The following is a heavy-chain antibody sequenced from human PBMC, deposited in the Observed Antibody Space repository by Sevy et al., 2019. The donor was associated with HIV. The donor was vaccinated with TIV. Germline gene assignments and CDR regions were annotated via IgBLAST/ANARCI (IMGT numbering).Heavy chain of an antibody. CDR2: ISFDGRNK. CDR3: ARDHCTDGACFRSGYFDY. Sequence: GALRLSCAASGFTFADHAFHWVRQAPGKGLEWVAIISFDGRNKRLAESVKGRFTISRDDSKNTVYLQMTSLRPEDTAVYYCARDHCTDGACFRSGYFDYWGQGTLVTVSS. CDR1: GFTFADHA. D-gene: IGHD2-8*01. J-gene: IGHJ4*02. V-gene: IGHV3-30*04.